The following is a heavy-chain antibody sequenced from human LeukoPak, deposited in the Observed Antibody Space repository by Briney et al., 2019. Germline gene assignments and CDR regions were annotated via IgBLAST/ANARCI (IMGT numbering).Heavy chain of an antibody. CDR1: GFTFSSYW. CDR2: IKQDGSEK. D-gene: IGHD2-2*01. Sequence: GGSLRLSCAASGFTFSSYWMSWVRQAPGKGLEWVANIKQDGSEKYYVDSVKGRFTISRDNAKNSLYLQMNSLRAEDTAVYYCARGYCSSTSCYPLYLGYWGQGTLVTVSS. CDR3: ARGYCSSTSCYPLYLGY. V-gene: IGHV3-7*04. J-gene: IGHJ4*02.